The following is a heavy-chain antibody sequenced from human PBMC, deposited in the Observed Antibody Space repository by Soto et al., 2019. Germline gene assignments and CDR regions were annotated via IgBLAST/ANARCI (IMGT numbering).Heavy chain of an antibody. CDR2: ISSSGSTA. D-gene: IGHD2-2*01. J-gene: IGHJ4*02. V-gene: IGHV3-48*03. CDR1: GFTFGRFE. Sequence: GASLRVSCAASGFTFGRFELHWVRQAPGKGLEWISYISSSGSTAYYAFSVEGRFTISRDNANNSVYLQMDSMRAEDTALYYCTRAAWSPYLSFYWGQGALVTVSS. CDR3: TRAAWSPYLSFY.